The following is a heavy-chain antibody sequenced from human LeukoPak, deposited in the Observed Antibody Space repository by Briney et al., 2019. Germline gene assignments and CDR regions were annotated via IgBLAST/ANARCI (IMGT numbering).Heavy chain of an antibody. D-gene: IGHD3-22*01. CDR2: INTNTGNP. J-gene: IGHJ5*02. Sequence: ASVKVSCKASGYTFTSYAMNWVRQATGQGLEWMGWINTNTGNPTYAQGFTGRFVFSLDTSVSTAYLQTSSLKAEDTAVYYCAAVNSDYYDSSGYYPLTYNWFDPWGQGTLVTVSS. CDR1: GYTFTSYA. V-gene: IGHV7-4-1*02. CDR3: AAVNSDYYDSSGYYPLTYNWFDP.